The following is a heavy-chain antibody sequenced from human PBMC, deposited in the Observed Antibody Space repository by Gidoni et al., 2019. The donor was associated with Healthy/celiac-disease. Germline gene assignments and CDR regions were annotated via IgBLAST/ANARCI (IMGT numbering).Heavy chain of an antibody. CDR3: AREAPYCSSTSCSFDP. CDR1: GFTFRSYS. Sequence: EVQLVESGGGLFKPGGSLRLSCAASGFTFRSYSMNWVRQAPGKGLEWVSSISSSSSYIYYADSVKGRFTISRDNAKNSLYLQMNSLRAEDTAVYYCAREAPYCSSTSCSFDPWGQGTLVTVSS. D-gene: IGHD2-2*01. J-gene: IGHJ5*02. CDR2: ISSSSSYI. V-gene: IGHV3-21*01.